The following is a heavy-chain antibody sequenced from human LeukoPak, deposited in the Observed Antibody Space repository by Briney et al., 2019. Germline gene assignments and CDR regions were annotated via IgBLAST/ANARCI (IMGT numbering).Heavy chain of an antibody. CDR2: ISSSSRYI. V-gene: IGHV3-21*01. CDR1: GFTFSSYS. D-gene: IGHD4-17*01. CDR3: ASPLPYGDYGDLNAFDI. Sequence: PGGSLRLSCAASGFTFSSYSMNWVRQAPGKGLEWVSSISSSSRYIYYADSVKGRFTISRDNAKNSLYLQMNSLRAEDTAVYYCASPLPYGDYGDLNAFDIWGQGTMVTVSS. J-gene: IGHJ3*02.